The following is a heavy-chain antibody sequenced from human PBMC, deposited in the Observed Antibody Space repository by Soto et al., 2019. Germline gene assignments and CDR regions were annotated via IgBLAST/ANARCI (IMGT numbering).Heavy chain of an antibody. CDR1: GGTFSSYA. V-gene: IGHV1-69*13. D-gene: IGHD6-6*01. Sequence: SVKVSCKASGGTFSSYAISWLRQAPGQGLEWMGGIIPIFGTANYAQKFQGRVTITADESTSTAYMELSSLRSEDTAVYYCARAGIAARLYYYGMDVWGQGTTVTVSS. J-gene: IGHJ6*02. CDR2: IIPIFGTA. CDR3: ARAGIAARLYYYGMDV.